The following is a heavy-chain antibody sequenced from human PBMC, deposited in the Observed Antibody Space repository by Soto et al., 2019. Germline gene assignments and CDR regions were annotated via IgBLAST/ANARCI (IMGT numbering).Heavy chain of an antibody. D-gene: IGHD3-10*01. CDR1: GFSLSNPTMG. CDR2: IFSNDEK. Sequence: QVTLKESGPVLVKPTETLTLTCTVSGFSLSNPTMGVTWIRQPPGKALEWLAHIFSNDEKSYRTSLKSRLTISKDTSKSQVVLTMTNMDPVDTATYDCARIRSSHSGIYPFDFWGQGTLVTVSS. V-gene: IGHV2-26*01. J-gene: IGHJ4*02. CDR3: ARIRSSHSGIYPFDF.